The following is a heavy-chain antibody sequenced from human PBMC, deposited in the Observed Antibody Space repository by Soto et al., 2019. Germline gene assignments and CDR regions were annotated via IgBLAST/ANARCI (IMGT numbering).Heavy chain of an antibody. CDR2: IYWDDDK. D-gene: IGHD2-2*01. Sequence: QITLKESGPTLVNPTQTLTLTCTFSGFSLSTSGVGVGWIRQPPGKALEWLVLIYWDDDKRYSPSLKSRLTITKDTSKNQVVLTMTNMDPVDTATYYCAHRLDCSSTSCYYVPGNWFDPWGQGTLVTVSS. CDR3: AHRLDCSSTSCYYVPGNWFDP. J-gene: IGHJ5*02. V-gene: IGHV2-5*02. CDR1: GFSLSTSGVG.